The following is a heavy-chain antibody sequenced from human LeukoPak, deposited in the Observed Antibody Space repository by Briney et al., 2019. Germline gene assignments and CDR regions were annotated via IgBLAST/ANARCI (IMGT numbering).Heavy chain of an antibody. CDR3: ARGPLYSSSLIGDWFDP. J-gene: IGHJ5*02. D-gene: IGHD6-6*01. CDR2: MNPNSGNT. Sequence: GASVKVSCKASGYTFTSYDINWVRQATGQELEWMGWMNPNSGNTGYAQKFQGRVTMTRNTSISTAYMELSSLRSEDTAVYYCARGPLYSSSLIGDWFDPWGQGTLVTVSS. V-gene: IGHV1-8*01. CDR1: GYTFTSYD.